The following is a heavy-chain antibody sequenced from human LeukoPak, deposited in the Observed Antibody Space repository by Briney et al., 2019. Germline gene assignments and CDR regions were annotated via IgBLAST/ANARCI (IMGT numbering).Heavy chain of an antibody. CDR1: EFPFSFYE. J-gene: IGHJ4*02. CDR3: ALLAVASDFDY. CDR2: IGSSGTNR. V-gene: IGHV3-48*03. Sequence: GGSLRLSCAVSEFPFSFYEMNWVRQAPGKGLEWVSNIGSSGTNRYYADSVKGRFSISRDNAKSSLYLQMNSLRVEDTAVYYCALLAVASDFDYWGQGALATVSS. D-gene: IGHD6-19*01.